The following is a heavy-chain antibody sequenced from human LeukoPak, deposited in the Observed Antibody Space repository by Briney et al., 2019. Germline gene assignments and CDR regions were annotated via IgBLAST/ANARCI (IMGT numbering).Heavy chain of an antibody. J-gene: IGHJ3*02. D-gene: IGHD1-1*01. CDR1: GFTVSSNY. Sequence: PGGSLRLSCAASGFTVSSNYMSWVRQAPGKGLEWVSVIYSGGSTYYADSVKGRFTISRDNSKNTLYLQMNSLRAEDTAVYYCARVRNEDAFDIWGQGTMVTVSS. CDR2: IYSGGST. V-gene: IGHV3-53*01. CDR3: ARVRNEDAFDI.